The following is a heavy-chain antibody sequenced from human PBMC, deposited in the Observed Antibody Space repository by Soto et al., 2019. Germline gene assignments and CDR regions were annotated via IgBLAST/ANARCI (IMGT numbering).Heavy chain of an antibody. D-gene: IGHD4-17*01. Sequence: SETLSLTCTVSGGSISSYYWSWIRQPPGKGLEWIGYIYYSGSTNYNPSLKSRVTISVDTSKNQFSLKLSSVTAADTAVYYCARGADGAYSGENWFDPWGRGTLVTVSS. V-gene: IGHV4-59*01. CDR1: GGSISSYY. CDR2: IYYSGST. J-gene: IGHJ5*02. CDR3: ARGADGAYSGENWFDP.